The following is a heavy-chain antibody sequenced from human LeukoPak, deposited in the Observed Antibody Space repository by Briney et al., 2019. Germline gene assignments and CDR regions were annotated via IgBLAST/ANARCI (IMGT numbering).Heavy chain of an antibody. D-gene: IGHD3-9*01. J-gene: IGHJ4*02. CDR3: ARNAYDILTGYYLAHY. CDR1: GFTFSSYS. Sequence: GGSLRLSCAASGFTFSSYSMNWVRQAPGKGLEWASSISSSSSYIYYADSVKGRFTISRDNAKNSLYLQMNSLRAEDTAVYYCARNAYDILTGYYLAHYWGQGTLVTVSS. V-gene: IGHV3-21*01. CDR2: ISSSSSYI.